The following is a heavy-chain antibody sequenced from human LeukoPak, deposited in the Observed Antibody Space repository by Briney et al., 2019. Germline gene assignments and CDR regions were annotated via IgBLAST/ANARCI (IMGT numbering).Heavy chain of an antibody. V-gene: IGHV3-23*01. J-gene: IGHJ4*02. CDR3: AKAGKRTGIFDY. D-gene: IGHD7-27*01. CDR1: GFTFSSYA. Sequence: GGSLRLSCAASGFTFSSYAMHWVRQAPGKGLEWVSAISGSGGSTYYADSVKGRFTISRDNSKNTLYLQMNSLRAEDTAVYYCAKAGKRTGIFDYWGQGTLVTVSS. CDR2: ISGSGGST.